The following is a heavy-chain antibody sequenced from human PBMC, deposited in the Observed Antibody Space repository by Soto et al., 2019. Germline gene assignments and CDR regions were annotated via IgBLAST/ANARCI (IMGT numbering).Heavy chain of an antibody. CDR1: GDSISSYY. J-gene: IGHJ5*02. Sequence: SETLSLTCTVSGDSISSYYWSWIRQPPGKGLEWIGYIYHSGSTNYNPSLKSRVTISVDTSKNQFSLKLSSVTAADTAVYYCARARLSRSWWFDPWGQGTLVTVSS. V-gene: IGHV4-59*01. CDR2: IYHSGST. D-gene: IGHD3-10*01. CDR3: ARARLSRSWWFDP.